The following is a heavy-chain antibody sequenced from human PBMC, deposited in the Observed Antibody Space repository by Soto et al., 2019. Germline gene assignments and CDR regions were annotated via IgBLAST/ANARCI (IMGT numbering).Heavy chain of an antibody. CDR1: GFIFNRYA. V-gene: IGHV3-23*01. D-gene: IGHD3-16*02. Sequence: GGSLRLSCAASGFIFNRYAISWVRQAPGKGLEWVSVISGSGVGIYFTDSVKGRFTISRDNSKNTVYLQMNSLRAEDTAVYYCAKRDDYVWGNYRRSHFDYWGQGALVTVSS. CDR2: ISGSGVGI. J-gene: IGHJ4*02. CDR3: AKRDDYVWGNYRRSHFDY.